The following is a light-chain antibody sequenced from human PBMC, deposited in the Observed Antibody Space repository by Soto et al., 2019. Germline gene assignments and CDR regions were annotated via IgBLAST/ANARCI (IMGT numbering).Light chain of an antibody. CDR2: KAS. J-gene: IGKJ2*01. CDR1: QSIGSW. V-gene: IGKV1-5*03. Sequence: DNQMTQSPSTLSASVGDRVTITCRASQSIGSWLAWYKQTPGEAPNLLIYKASSLESGVPSRFSGSGSGTEFTLTISSLQPDDFATYYCQQYNTYHSTFGQGTKLDVK. CDR3: QQYNTYHST.